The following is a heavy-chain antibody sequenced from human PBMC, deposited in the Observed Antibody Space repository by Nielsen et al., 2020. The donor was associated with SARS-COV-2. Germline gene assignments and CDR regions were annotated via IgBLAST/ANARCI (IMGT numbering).Heavy chain of an antibody. CDR2: IYYSGST. D-gene: IGHD6-13*01. CDR1: GGSISSSSYY. Sequence: ESLKISCTVSGGSISSSSYYWGWIRQPPGKGLEWIGSIYYSGSTYYNPSLKSRVTISVDTSKNQFSLKLSSVTAADTAVYYCARRFIAAAGGVDYWGQGTLVTVSS. CDR3: ARRFIAAAGGVDY. V-gene: IGHV4-39*01. J-gene: IGHJ4*02.